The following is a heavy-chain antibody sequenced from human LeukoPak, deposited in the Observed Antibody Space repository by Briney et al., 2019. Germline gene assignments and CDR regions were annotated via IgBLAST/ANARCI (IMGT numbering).Heavy chain of an antibody. V-gene: IGHV3-23*01. CDR2: ISVGGGDT. CDR1: GFIFSSYV. D-gene: IGHD1-26*01. CDR3: AKDPRGILVGATGYY. Sequence: PGGSLRLSCEASGFIFSSYVMGWVRQAPGKGLEWVSSISVGGGDTFTADSVKGRFTITRENSKNTLYLQMNSLRAEDTAVYYCAKDPRGILVGATGYYWGQGTLVTVSS. J-gene: IGHJ4*02.